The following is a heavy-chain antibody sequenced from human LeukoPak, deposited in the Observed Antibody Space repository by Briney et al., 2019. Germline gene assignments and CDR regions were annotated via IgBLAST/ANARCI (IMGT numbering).Heavy chain of an antibody. Sequence: PGGSLRLSCAASGFTFSSYAMHWVRQAPGKGLEWVAVISYDGSNKYYADSVKGRFTISRDNSKNTLYLQMNSLRAEDTAVYYCARSPKVRGQPHYYYYMDVWGKGTTVTVSS. CDR1: GFTFSSYA. CDR3: ARSPKVRGQPHYYYYMDV. V-gene: IGHV3-30*04. CDR2: ISYDGSNK. D-gene: IGHD1-14*01. J-gene: IGHJ6*03.